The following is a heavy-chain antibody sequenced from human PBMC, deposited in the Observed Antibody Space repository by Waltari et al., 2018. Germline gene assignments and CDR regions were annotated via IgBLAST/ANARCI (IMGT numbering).Heavy chain of an antibody. J-gene: IGHJ6*03. CDR3: ARAPYQSSIAARRIYYYMDV. Sequence: QVQLVQSGAEVKKPGSSVKVSCKASGGTFSSYAISWVRQAPGQGLEWMGGIIPIFGTANYAQKFQGRVTITADKSTSTAYMELSSLRSEDTAVYYCARAPYQSSIAARRIYYYMDVWGKGTTVTVSS. CDR2: IIPIFGTA. D-gene: IGHD6-6*01. CDR1: GGTFSSYA. V-gene: IGHV1-69*14.